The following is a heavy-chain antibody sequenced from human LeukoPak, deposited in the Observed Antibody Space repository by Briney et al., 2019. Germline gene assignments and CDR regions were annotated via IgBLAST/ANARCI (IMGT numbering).Heavy chain of an antibody. J-gene: IGHJ4*02. CDR2: IGVAV. D-gene: IGHD2-8*01. V-gene: IGHV3-11*01. CDR1: GFSLSDYY. Sequence: GGSLRLSCAASGFSLSDYYMSWIRQAPGMGLEWVAYIGVAVNSAGSVSGRFTISRDSATNSVHLQMNSLRVEDAAVYYCARHRLDASRFQADFDYWGQGTLVTVSS. CDR3: ARHRLDASRFQADFDY.